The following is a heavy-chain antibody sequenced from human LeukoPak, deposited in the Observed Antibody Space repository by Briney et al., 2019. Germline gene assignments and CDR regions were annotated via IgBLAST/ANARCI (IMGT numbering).Heavy chain of an antibody. CDR1: GGTFSSYA. Sequence: GASVKVSCKASGGTFSSYAISWVRQAPGQGLEWMGWMNPNSGNTGYAQKFQGRVTMTRNTSISTAYMELSSLRSEDTAVYYCARAATYYDFWRHYAFDIWGQGTMVTVSS. D-gene: IGHD3-3*01. V-gene: IGHV1-8*01. J-gene: IGHJ3*02. CDR3: ARAATYYDFWRHYAFDI. CDR2: MNPNSGNT.